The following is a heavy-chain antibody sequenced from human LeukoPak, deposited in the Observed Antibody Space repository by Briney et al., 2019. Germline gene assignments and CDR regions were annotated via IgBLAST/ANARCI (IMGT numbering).Heavy chain of an antibody. CDR1: GGSTSNYY. CDR3: TRGGVPGAGNWFDA. Sequence: PSETLSLTCSVSGGSTSNYYWNWIRQPAGGGLEWIGRAHARVTTKYHTSLNSRVTMSLDTSRNQFSLKLSSVTAADTAVYYCTRGGVPGAGNWFDAWSQETLVTVSS. J-gene: IGHJ5*02. V-gene: IGHV4-4*07. D-gene: IGHD1-26*01. CDR2: AHARVTT.